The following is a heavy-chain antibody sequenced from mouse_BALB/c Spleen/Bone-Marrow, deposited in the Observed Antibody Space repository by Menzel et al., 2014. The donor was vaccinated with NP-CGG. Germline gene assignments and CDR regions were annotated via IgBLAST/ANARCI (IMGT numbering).Heavy chain of an antibody. CDR2: IHPGNSDT. V-gene: IGHV1-5*01. Sequence: EVQLQQSGTVLARPEAAVKMSCKASGYTFSNYWVHWIKQRPGQGLEWIGTIHPGNSDTTYNQKFKGKAKLTAVTSTSTAYMELSSLTNEDSAVYYCTTLARNNFDYWGQGTTLTVSS. D-gene: IGHD3-1*01. CDR1: GYTFSNYW. J-gene: IGHJ2*01. CDR3: TTLARNNFDY.